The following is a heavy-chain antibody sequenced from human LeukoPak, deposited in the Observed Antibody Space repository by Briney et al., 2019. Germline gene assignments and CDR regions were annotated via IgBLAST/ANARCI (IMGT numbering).Heavy chain of an antibody. D-gene: IGHD6-19*01. CDR1: GFSFSSYS. V-gene: IGHV3-66*04. CDR3: ARQIGGGWSFDY. Sequence: GGSLRLSCTASGFSFSSYSMSWVRQPPGKGLEWISAINDDVTYYRDSVKGRFTVSRDNSKNTLYLQMNSLRAEDTAVYYCARQIGGGWSFDYWGQGTLVTVSS. CDR2: INDDVT. J-gene: IGHJ4*02.